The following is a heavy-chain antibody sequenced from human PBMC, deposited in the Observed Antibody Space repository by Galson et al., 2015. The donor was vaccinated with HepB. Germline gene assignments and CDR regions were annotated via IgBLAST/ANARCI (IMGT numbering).Heavy chain of an antibody. Sequence: SLRLSCAASGFTFSSYSMNWVRQAPGKGLEWVSYISSSSSTVYYADSVKGRFTISRDNAKNSLYLQMNSLRDEDTAVYYCAREGARVRDFWSGYYRGFDYWGQGTLVTVSS. V-gene: IGHV3-48*02. CDR2: ISSSSSTV. D-gene: IGHD3-3*01. CDR3: AREGARVRDFWSGYYRGFDY. CDR1: GFTFSSYS. J-gene: IGHJ4*02.